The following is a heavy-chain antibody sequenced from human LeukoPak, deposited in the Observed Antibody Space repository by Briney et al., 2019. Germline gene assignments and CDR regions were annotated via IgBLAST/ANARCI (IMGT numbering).Heavy chain of an antibody. CDR1: GFTVSSNY. D-gene: IGHD6-13*01. V-gene: IGHV3-53*01. CDR2: IYSGGST. CDR3: ARGYFRIAAAGFVFDY. J-gene: IGHJ4*02. Sequence: GGSLRLSCAASGFTVSSNYMSWVRQAPGKGLEWVSVIYSGGSTYYADSVKGRFTISRDNSKNTLYLQMNSLRAEDTAVYYCARGYFRIAAAGFVFDYWGQGTLVTVSS.